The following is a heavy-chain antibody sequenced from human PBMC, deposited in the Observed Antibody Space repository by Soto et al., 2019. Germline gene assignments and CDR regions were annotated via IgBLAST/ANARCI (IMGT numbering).Heavy chain of an antibody. CDR2: IWYDGSNK. V-gene: IGHV3-33*01. CDR3: ARDTSVVVVSNQFDY. CDR1: GFTFSSYG. J-gene: IGHJ4*02. Sequence: QVQLGESGGGVVQPGRSLRLSCAASGFTFSSYGMHWVRQAPGKGLEWVAVIWYDGSNKYYADSVKGRFTISRDNSKNTLYLQMNSLRAEDTAVYYCARDTSVVVVSNQFDYWGQGTLVTVSS. D-gene: IGHD2-15*01.